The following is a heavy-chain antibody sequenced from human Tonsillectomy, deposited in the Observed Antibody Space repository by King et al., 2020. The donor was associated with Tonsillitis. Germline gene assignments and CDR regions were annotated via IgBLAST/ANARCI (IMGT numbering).Heavy chain of an antibody. J-gene: IGHJ3*02. V-gene: IGHV4-59*08. CDR1: GGSISSYY. CDR3: ARLSDIVATEYAFDI. Sequence: QLQESGPGLVKPSETLSLTCTVSGGSISSYYWSWIRQPPGKGLEWIGYIYYSGSTNYNPSLKSRVTISVDTSKNQFSLKLSSVTAADTAMYYCARLSDIVATEYAFDIWGQGTLVTGSS. CDR2: IYYSGST. D-gene: IGHD5-12*01.